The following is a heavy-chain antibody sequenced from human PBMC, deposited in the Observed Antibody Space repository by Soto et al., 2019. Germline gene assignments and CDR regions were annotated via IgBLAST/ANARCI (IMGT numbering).Heavy chain of an antibody. Sequence: SETLSLTCTVSGGSISSYYWSWIRQPPGKGLEWIGYIYYSGSTNYNPSLKSRVTISVDTSKNQFSLKLSSVTAADTAVYYCARVSCSSTSCYFSPNFDYWGQGTLVTVSS. D-gene: IGHD2-2*01. CDR1: GGSISSYY. V-gene: IGHV4-59*01. J-gene: IGHJ4*02. CDR3: ARVSCSSTSCYFSPNFDY. CDR2: IYYSGST.